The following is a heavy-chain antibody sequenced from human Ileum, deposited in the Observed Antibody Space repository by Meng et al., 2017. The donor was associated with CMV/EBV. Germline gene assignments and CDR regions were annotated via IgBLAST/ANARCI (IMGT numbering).Heavy chain of an antibody. CDR1: SYY. Sequence: SYYVDWVRQAPGQGLEWMGIINPSGGSTSYAQKFQGRITMARDPSTSTVYMELSSLRSEDTAVYYCARDGHGYCSSTSCTQVWFDPWGQGTLVTVSS. D-gene: IGHD2-2*03. J-gene: IGHJ5*02. V-gene: IGHV1-46*01. CDR3: ARDGHGYCSSTSCTQVWFDP. CDR2: INPSGGST.